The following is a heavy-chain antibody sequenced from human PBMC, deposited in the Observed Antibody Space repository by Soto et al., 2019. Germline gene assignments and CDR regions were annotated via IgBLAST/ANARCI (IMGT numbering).Heavy chain of an antibody. D-gene: IGHD4-17*01. CDR3: AHRTTTVTWWFDP. Sequence: QITLKESGPTLVKPTQTLTLTCTFSGFSLTTSGVGVGWIRQPPGKALEGLALIYWDDDKRYSPSLKSRITITKDTSKNLVVRTMTIMDPADTATYFCAHRTTTVTWWFDPWGQGTLVTVSS. J-gene: IGHJ5*02. CDR2: IYWDDDK. V-gene: IGHV2-5*02. CDR1: GFSLTTSGVG.